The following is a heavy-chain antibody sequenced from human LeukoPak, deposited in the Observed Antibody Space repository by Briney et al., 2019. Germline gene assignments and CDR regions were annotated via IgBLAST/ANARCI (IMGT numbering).Heavy chain of an antibody. D-gene: IGHD2-21*02. CDR2: LSGDGSDT. J-gene: IGHJ4*02. CDR3: TKGGHGDY. V-gene: IGHV3-23*01. Sequence: GGSLRLSCVASGVTLSNYAMSWARQAPGKGLEWVSTLSGDGSDTYYADSVKGRFTISRDTSKNTLSLQMNSLRADDTAIYYCTKGGHGDYWGQGTMVTVSS. CDR1: GVTLSNYA.